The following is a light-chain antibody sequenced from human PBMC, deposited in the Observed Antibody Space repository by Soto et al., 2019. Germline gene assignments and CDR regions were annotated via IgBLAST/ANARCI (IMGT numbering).Light chain of an antibody. Sequence: DIQMTQSPSTLSASVGDRVTITCRASQNIDFFLAWYQQKPGKAPKLLIYGASNLESGVPSTFSGSGSVTEFTLTISSLQPDDFATYFCQQYHSFPLTFGGGTTVEIK. J-gene: IGKJ4*01. V-gene: IGKV1-5*01. CDR2: GAS. CDR3: QQYHSFPLT. CDR1: QNIDFF.